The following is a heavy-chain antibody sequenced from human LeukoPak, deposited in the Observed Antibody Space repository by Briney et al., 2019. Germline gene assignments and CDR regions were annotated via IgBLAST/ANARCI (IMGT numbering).Heavy chain of an antibody. CDR2: INPNSGGT. CDR1: GYTFTGYY. V-gene: IGHV1-2*02. D-gene: IGHD3-10*01. Sequence: GASVKVSCKASGYTFTGYYMHWVRQAPGQGLEWMGWINPNSGGTNYAQKFQGRVTMTRDTSISTAYMELSRLRSDDTAVYYCASRFGESIYYYGMDVWGQGTTVTVSS. J-gene: IGHJ6*02. CDR3: ASRFGESIYYYGMDV.